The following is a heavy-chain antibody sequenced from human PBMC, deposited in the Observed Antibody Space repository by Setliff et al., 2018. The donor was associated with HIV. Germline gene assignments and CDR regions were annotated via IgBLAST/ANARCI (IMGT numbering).Heavy chain of an antibody. CDR2: TYYSGST. CDR1: GDSISSSIYY. J-gene: IGHJ3*02. Sequence: SETLSLTCIVSGDSISSSIYYWGWLRQPPGEGLEWIGSTYYSGSTYYNPSLKSRVTISVDTSKNQFSLKLSSVTAADTAVYYCARPGLGARPRAFDIWGQGTMVTVSS. D-gene: IGHD6-19*01. V-gene: IGHV4-39*01. CDR3: ARPGLGARPRAFDI.